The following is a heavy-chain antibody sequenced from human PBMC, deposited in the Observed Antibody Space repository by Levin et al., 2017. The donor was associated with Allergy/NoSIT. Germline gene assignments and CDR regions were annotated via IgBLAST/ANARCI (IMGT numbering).Heavy chain of an antibody. V-gene: IGHV3-33*01. J-gene: IGHJ3*02. CDR1: GFTFSSYG. Sequence: SGGSLRLSCAASGFTFSSYGMHWVRQAPGKGLEWVAVIWYDGSNKYYADSVKGRFTISRDNSKNTLYLQMNSLRAEDTAVYYCAREGIAAAMRAFDIWGQGTMVTVSS. D-gene: IGHD6-13*01. CDR3: AREGIAAAMRAFDI. CDR2: IWYDGSNK.